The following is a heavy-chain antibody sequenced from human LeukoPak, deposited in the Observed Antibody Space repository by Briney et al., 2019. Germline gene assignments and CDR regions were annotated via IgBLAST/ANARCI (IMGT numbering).Heavy chain of an antibody. D-gene: IGHD3-16*02. CDR1: GYTFTSYG. CDR2: ISAYNGNT. V-gene: IGHV1-18*01. CDR3: VRGQVHDYVWGSYRYPFDY. J-gene: IGHJ4*02. Sequence: ASVKVSCKASGYTFTSYGISWVRQAPGQGLEWMGWISAYNGNTNYAQKLQGRVTMTTDTSTSTAYMELRSLRSDDTAVYYCVRGQVHDYVWGSYRYPFDYWGQGTLVTVSS.